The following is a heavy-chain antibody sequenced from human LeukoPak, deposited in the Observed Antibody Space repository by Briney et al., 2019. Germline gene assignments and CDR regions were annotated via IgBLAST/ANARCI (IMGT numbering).Heavy chain of an antibody. V-gene: IGHV1-18*01. CDR3: ARDEVFWSGGGAFDI. Sequence: ASVKVSCKASGYTFTSYGISWVRQAPGQGLEWTGWISAYNGNTNYAQKLQGRVTMTTDTSTSTAYMELRSLRSDDTAVYYCARDEVFWSGGGAFDIWGQGTMVTVSS. J-gene: IGHJ3*02. CDR1: GYTFTSYG. CDR2: ISAYNGNT. D-gene: IGHD3-3*01.